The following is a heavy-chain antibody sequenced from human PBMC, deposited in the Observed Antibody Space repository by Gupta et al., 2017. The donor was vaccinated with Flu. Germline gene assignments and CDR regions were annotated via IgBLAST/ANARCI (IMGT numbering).Heavy chain of an antibody. Sequence: QVQLVESGGGVVQPGRSLRLSCAASEFFFSDYAMHWVRQAPGKGLTWVALISYDGSNKYYADSVKGRFTVSRDNSKNMLYLQMDSLTTEDTAVYYCARDPVEMATKLWKRYFEYWGHGTQVTVSS. CDR3: ARDPVEMATKLWKRYFEY. D-gene: IGHD5-12*01. J-gene: IGHJ4*01. V-gene: IGHV3-30-3*01. CDR2: ISYDGSNK. CDR1: EFFFSDYA.